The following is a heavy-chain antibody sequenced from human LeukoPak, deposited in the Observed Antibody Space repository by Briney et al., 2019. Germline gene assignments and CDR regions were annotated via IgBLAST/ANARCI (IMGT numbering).Heavy chain of an antibody. V-gene: IGHV3-30*02. CDR3: AKAGDYDFWSGYRYYFDY. Sequence: GGSLTLSCAASGFTFSSYGMHWVRQAPGKGLEWAAFIRYDGSNKYYADSVKGRFTISRDNSKNTLYLQMNSLRAEDTAVYYCAKAGDYDFWSGYRYYFDYWGQGTLVTVSS. D-gene: IGHD3-3*01. J-gene: IGHJ4*02. CDR1: GFTFSSYG. CDR2: IRYDGSNK.